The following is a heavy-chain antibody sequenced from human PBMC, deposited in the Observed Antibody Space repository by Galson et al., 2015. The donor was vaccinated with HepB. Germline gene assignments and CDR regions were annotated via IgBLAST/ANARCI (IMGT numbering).Heavy chain of an antibody. J-gene: IGHJ5*02. V-gene: IGHV1-18*01. Sequence: SGYTFITYGISWVRQAPGQGLEWMGGISAYNGKTNYAQKLQGRVTMTTDTSTSTAYMELRSLRSDDTAVYCCARVMEDWGYGGGGSDWFDPWGQGTLVTVSS. CDR2: ISAYNGKT. CDR3: ARVMEDWGYGGGGSDWFDP. D-gene: IGHD7-27*01. CDR1: GYTFITYG.